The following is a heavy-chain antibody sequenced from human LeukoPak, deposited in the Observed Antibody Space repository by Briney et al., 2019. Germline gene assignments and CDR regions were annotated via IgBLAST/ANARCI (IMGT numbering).Heavy chain of an antibody. V-gene: IGHV4-61*05. D-gene: IGHD6-6*01. CDR1: GGSISTNNYY. Sequence: SETLSLTCTVSGGSISTNNYYWGWIRQPPGKGLEWIGYIYYSGSTNYNPSLKSRVTISVDTSKNQFSLKLSSVTAADTAVYYCAREGLGAALSYFDYWGQGTLVTVSS. J-gene: IGHJ4*02. CDR3: AREGLGAALSYFDY. CDR2: IYYSGST.